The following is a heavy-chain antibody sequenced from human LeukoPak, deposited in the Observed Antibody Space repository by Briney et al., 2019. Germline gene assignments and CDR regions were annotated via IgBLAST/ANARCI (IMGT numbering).Heavy chain of an antibody. D-gene: IGHD5-24*01. CDR1: GGSISSSSYY. CDR3: ARHEVATSMNFDY. CDR2: IYYSGST. V-gene: IGHV4-39*01. Sequence: SETLSPTCTVSGGSISSSSYYWGWIRQPPGKGLEWIGSIYYSGSTYYNPSLKSRVTISVDTSKNQFSLKLSSVTAADTAVYYCARHEVATSMNFDYWGQGTLVTVSS. J-gene: IGHJ4*02.